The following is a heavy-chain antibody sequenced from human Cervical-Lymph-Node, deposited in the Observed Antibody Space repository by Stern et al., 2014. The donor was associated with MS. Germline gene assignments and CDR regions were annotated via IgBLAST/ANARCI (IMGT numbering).Heavy chain of an antibody. J-gene: IGHJ4*02. CDR1: GFTFRNYG. Sequence: DQLVESGGGVVQPGRSLRLSCAASGFTFRNYGMHWVRQAPGKGLEWVAVIWNDGSNKYYADSVKGRFTISRDNSKNTLYLQLNSLRVEDTAVYYCARDPKGADYFDYWGQGTLVTVSS. CDR3: ARDPKGADYFDY. D-gene: IGHD6-19*01. V-gene: IGHV3-33*01. CDR2: IWNDGSNK.